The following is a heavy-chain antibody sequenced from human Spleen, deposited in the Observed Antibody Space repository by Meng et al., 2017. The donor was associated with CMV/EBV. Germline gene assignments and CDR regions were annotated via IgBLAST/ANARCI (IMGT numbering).Heavy chain of an antibody. D-gene: IGHD3/OR15-3a*01. Sequence: TFSGFSLTTSGVGVGWIRQPPGKALDWLTLIYWDDDKRYSPSLKSRLTITKDISKKQVVLTMTNMDPVDTATYYCAHRTGYYSFFDYWGQGALVTVSS. CDR1: GFSLTTSGVG. J-gene: IGHJ4*02. CDR2: IYWDDDK. V-gene: IGHV2-5*02. CDR3: AHRTGYYSFFDY.